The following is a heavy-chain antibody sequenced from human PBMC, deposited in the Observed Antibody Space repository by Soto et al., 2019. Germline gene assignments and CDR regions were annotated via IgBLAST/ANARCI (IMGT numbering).Heavy chain of an antibody. CDR3: ARDMYSSDYFVKWFEP. V-gene: IGHV3-30-3*01. J-gene: IGHJ5*02. D-gene: IGHD6-19*01. Sequence: QVRRVASGGGVVQPGRSLRLYCTASGFRFSSYSMYCFRQPPGKGLEWVAVISHDGINKHYADSVKGRVTVSRDNSNHSLDLQLNSLRCEDTAMYYCARDMYSSDYFVKWFEPWGQGTLVTVSS. CDR1: GFRFSSYS. CDR2: ISHDGINK.